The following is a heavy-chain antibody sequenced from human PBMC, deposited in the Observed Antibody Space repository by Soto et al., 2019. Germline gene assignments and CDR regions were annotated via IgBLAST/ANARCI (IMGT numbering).Heavy chain of an antibody. CDR3: ARRNGSGSYYIPSYYYYGMDV. Sequence: SETLSLTCTVSGGSISSSSYYWGWIRQPPGKGLEWFGSIYYSGSTYYNPSLKSRVTISVDTSKNQFSLKLSSVTAADTAVYYCARRNGSGSYYIPSYYYYGMDVWGQGTTVTVSS. V-gene: IGHV4-39*01. D-gene: IGHD3-10*01. J-gene: IGHJ6*02. CDR1: GGSISSSSYY. CDR2: IYYSGST.